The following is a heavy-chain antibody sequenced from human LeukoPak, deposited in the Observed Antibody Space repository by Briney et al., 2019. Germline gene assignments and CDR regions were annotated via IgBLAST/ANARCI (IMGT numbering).Heavy chain of an antibody. Sequence: ASVKVSCKTSGYTFTHYVISWVRQAPGQGLEWMGWISAYNGNTNYAQKLQGRVTMTTDTSTSTAYMELRSLRSDDTAVYYCARSTSATYYDILTGYPNYYYYMDVWGKGTTVTISS. V-gene: IGHV1-18*01. CDR3: ARSTSATYYDILTGYPNYYYYMDV. CDR2: ISAYNGNT. CDR1: GYTFTHYV. J-gene: IGHJ6*03. D-gene: IGHD3-9*01.